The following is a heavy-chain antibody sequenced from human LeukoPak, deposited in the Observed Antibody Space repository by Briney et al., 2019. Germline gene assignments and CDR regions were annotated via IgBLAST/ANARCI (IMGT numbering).Heavy chain of an antibody. V-gene: IGHV3-53*01. CDR3: AAHRYSGIYPYYFDY. D-gene: IGHD1-26*01. J-gene: IGHJ4*02. CDR1: GFTVSSNY. CDR2: IRGDGSTT. Sequence: PGGSLRLSCAASGFTVSSNYMSWVRQAPGKGLEWVSVIRGDGSTTYYADSMKGRFTISRDNSKNTVYLQMNSLTAEDTAVYYCAAHRYSGIYPYYFDYWGQGALVTVSS.